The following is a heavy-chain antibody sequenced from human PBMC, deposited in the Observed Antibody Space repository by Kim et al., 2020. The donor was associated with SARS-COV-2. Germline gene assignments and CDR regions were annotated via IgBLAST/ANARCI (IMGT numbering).Heavy chain of an antibody. CDR1: GYTFTSYY. V-gene: IGHV1-46*01. J-gene: IGHJ2*01. D-gene: IGHD3-22*01. Sequence: ASVKVSCKASGYTFTSYYLHWVRQAPGQGLEWMGIINPSGGTTSYAQRFQGRVTMTRDTSTSTVYMELSSLRTEDTAVYYCARAGTKQHDSSRWYFDLWG. CDR3: ARAGTKQHDSSRWYFDL. CDR2: INPSGGTT.